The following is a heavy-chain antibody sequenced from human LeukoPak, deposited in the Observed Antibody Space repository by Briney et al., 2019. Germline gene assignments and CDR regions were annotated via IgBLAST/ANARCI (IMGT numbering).Heavy chain of an antibody. J-gene: IGHJ6*03. V-gene: IGHV4-59*01. Sequence: SETLSLTCTVSGGSISSYYWSWIRQPPGKGLEWIGYIYYSGSTNYNPSLKSRVTISVDTSKNQFSLKLSSVTAADMAVYYCARWGDYTNYYHYYYMDVWGKGTTVTVSS. CDR1: GGSISSYY. CDR3: ARWGDYTNYYHYYYMDV. CDR2: IYYSGST. D-gene: IGHD4-11*01.